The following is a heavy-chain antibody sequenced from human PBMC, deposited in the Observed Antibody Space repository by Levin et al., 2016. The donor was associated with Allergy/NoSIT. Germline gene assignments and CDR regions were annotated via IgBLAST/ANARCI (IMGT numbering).Heavy chain of an antibody. Sequence: GGSLRLSCAASEFTFTRYNMTWVRQAPGKGLEWVSGISGNSGSIGYADSVKGRFTISRDNAKNSLYLQMNSLRAEDTALYYCTKGVGYYGDYDYFDYWGQGTVVTVSS. CDR1: EFTFTRYN. CDR3: TKGVGYYGDYDYFDY. V-gene: IGHV3-9*01. D-gene: IGHD4-17*01. CDR2: ISGNSGSI. J-gene: IGHJ4*02.